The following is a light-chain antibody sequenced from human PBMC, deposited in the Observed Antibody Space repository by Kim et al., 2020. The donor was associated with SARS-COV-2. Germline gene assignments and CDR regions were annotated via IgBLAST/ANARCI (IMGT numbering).Light chain of an antibody. J-gene: IGKJ1*01. CDR3: LQDYNYPMT. CDR1: QGIRND. V-gene: IGKV1-6*01. Sequence: AIQMTQSPSSLSVSVGDRVTITCRAIQGIRNDLGWYQQKTGKAPKLLIYATSSLQSGVPSRFSGSGSGTDFTLTISSLQPEDFATYYCLQDYNYPMTFGQGTKVDIK. CDR2: ATS.